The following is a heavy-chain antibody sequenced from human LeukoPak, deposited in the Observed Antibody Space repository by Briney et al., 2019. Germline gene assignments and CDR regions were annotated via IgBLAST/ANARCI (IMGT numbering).Heavy chain of an antibody. J-gene: IGHJ4*02. D-gene: IGHD3-22*01. CDR1: GGSFSGYY. Sequence: SETLSLTCAVYGGSFSGYYWSLIRQPPGKGLEWIGEINHSGSTNYNPSLKSRVTISVDTSKNQFSLKLSSVTAADTAVYYCYSGLPARTYYYDSSGYYHRYYFDYWGQGTLVTVSS. V-gene: IGHV4-34*01. CDR2: INHSGST. CDR3: YSGLPARTYYYDSSGYYHRYYFDY.